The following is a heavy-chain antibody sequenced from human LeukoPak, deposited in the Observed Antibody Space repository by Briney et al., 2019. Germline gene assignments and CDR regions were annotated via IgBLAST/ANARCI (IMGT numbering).Heavy chain of an antibody. CDR1: GGSISSSSYY. V-gene: IGHV4-39*07. CDR2: IYYSGST. D-gene: IGHD1-1*01. CDR3: ARDEGYTTAFDRDY. Sequence: PSETLSLTCTVSGGSISSSSYYWGWIRQPPGKGLEWIGSIYYSGSTYYNPSLKSRVTISVDTSKNQFSLRLTSVTAADTAVYYCARDEGYTTAFDRDYWGQGTLVTVSS. J-gene: IGHJ4*02.